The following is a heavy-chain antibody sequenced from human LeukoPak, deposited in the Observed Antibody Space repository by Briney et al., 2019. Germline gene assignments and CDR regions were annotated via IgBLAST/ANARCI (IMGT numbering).Heavy chain of an antibody. CDR2: IIPIFGTA. CDR3: ARGTYYYDSSGYLNY. V-gene: IGHV1-69*13. J-gene: IGHJ4*02. CDR1: GGTFSSYA. D-gene: IGHD3-22*01. Sequence: SVKVSCKASGGTFSSYAISWVRQAPGQGLEWMGGIIPIFGTASYAQEFQGRVTITADESTSTAYMELSSLRSEDTAVYYCARGTYYYDSSGYLNYWGQGTLVTVSS.